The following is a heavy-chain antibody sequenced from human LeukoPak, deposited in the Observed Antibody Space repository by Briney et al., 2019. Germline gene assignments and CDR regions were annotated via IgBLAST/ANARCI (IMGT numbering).Heavy chain of an antibody. Sequence: SETLSLTCAVYGGSFSGYYWSWIRQPPGKGLEWNGEINHSGSTNYNPSLKSRVTISVDTSKNQFSLKLSSVTAADTAVYYCAGASYYYGSGSYLRDYWGQGTLVTVSS. CDR3: AGASYYYGSGSYLRDY. CDR2: INHSGST. J-gene: IGHJ4*02. D-gene: IGHD3-10*01. CDR1: GGSFSGYY. V-gene: IGHV4-34*01.